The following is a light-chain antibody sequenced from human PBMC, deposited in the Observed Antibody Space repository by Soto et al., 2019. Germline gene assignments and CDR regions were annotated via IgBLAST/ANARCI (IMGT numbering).Light chain of an antibody. CDR3: QSYDSSLNGWV. V-gene: IGLV1-40*01. Sequence: QAVVTQPPSVSGAPGQRVTISCTGSRSNLGAGYDVHWYRHLPGKAPKLLIYYNNNRPSGVPDRFSASKSGTSASLAITGLQVDDEADYYCQSYDSSLNGWVFGGGTKLTVL. CDR1: RSNLGAGYD. J-gene: IGLJ3*02. CDR2: YNN.